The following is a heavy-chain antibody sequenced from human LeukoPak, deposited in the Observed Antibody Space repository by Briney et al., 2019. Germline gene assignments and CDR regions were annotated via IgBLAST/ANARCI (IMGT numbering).Heavy chain of an antibody. CDR1: GYTFTSYG. Sequence: ASVKVSCKASGYTFTSYGISWVRQAPGQGLEWMGWISAYNGNTNYAQKLQGRVTMTTDTSTSTAYMELRSLRSDDTAVYYCARAHFIVATSWFDPWGQGTLVTVSS. D-gene: IGHD5-12*01. CDR2: ISAYNGNT. CDR3: ARAHFIVATSWFDP. V-gene: IGHV1-18*01. J-gene: IGHJ5*02.